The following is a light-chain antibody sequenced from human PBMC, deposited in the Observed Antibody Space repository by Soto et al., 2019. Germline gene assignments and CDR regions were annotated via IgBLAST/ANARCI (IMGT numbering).Light chain of an antibody. V-gene: IGKV1-27*01. CDR2: EAS. Sequence: QMTQSPSSLSASVGDRVTITCRASQGIRHYLAWYQQKPGKVPKLLIYEASNLQSGVPSRFRGGGSGTEFTLTISSLQPEDVATYYCQNFDSAPQPFGQGTKVDI. J-gene: IGKJ1*01. CDR3: QNFDSAPQP. CDR1: QGIRHY.